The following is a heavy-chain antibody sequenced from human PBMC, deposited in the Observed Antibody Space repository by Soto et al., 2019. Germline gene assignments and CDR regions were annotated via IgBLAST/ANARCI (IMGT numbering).Heavy chain of an antibody. CDR2: INAGNGNT. J-gene: IGHJ6*02. Sequence: ASVKVSCKASGYTFTNYAMHWVRQAPGQRLERMGWINAGNGNTKYSQKFQGRVTITRDTSASTAYMELSSLRSEDTAVDYCATHSRAYYFYYGMYVWGQGTTVTVSS. CDR3: ATHSRAYYFYYGMYV. CDR1: GYTFTNYA. V-gene: IGHV1-3*01.